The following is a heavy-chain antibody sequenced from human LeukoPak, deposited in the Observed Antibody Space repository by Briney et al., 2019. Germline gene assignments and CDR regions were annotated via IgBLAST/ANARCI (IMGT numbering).Heavy chain of an antibody. Sequence: PSETLSLTCTVSGDSISSGDYYWSWIRQPAGKGLEWIGRISSSGSTNYNPSLKSRVTISVDTSKNQFSLKLSSVTAADTAVYFCARTRKYYDSSGYYYYYFDYWGQGTLVIVSS. CDR3: ARTRKYYDSSGYYYYYFDY. CDR1: GDSISSGDYY. J-gene: IGHJ4*02. D-gene: IGHD3-22*01. V-gene: IGHV4-61*02. CDR2: ISSSGST.